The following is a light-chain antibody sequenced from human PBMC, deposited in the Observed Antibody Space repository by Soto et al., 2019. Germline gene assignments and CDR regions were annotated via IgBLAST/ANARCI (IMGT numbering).Light chain of an antibody. CDR1: QSVSSAF. V-gene: IGKV3-20*01. CDR2: ATA. CDR3: QQYGDSPPT. J-gene: IGKJ2*01. Sequence: IVLTRSPGTLSLSPGERATLSCRASQSVSSAFFAWYQKKPGQPLRLLIYATASRATGIPDRFSGSGSATDFTLTISRLEPEDFAVYYCQQYGDSPPTFGRGTKVEIK.